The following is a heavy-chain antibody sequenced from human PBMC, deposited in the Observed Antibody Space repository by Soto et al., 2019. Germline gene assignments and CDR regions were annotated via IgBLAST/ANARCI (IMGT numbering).Heavy chain of an antibody. Sequence: EVQLVESGGGLVQPGRSLRLSCAASGLRFDVYAMHWVRQVPGKGLEWVAGISWNSGNIGYADSVAGRFTISRDDAKSSLYLQLNSMRAEDTALYYGAKDIALKGGASIKRCVFDSWGQGTLVTVSS. CDR3: AKDIALKGGASIKRCVFDS. CDR1: GLRFDVYA. D-gene: IGHD2-2*02. J-gene: IGHJ4*02. CDR2: ISWNSGNI. V-gene: IGHV3-9*01.